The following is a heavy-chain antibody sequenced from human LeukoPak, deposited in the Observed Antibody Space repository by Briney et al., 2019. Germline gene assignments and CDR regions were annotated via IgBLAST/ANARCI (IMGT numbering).Heavy chain of an antibody. J-gene: IGHJ5*02. CDR1: GSSINSDY. CDR2: IYDNGIT. V-gene: IGHV4-59*08. Sequence: PSETLSLTCTGSGSSINSDYWTCIRQPPGKGLEGSACIYDNGITNYKSPPERRPTISVYTSKNQFSRRLRSVPAAATAVYYCARQHPPGSKKGWFAPWGQGTLVTVSS. D-gene: IGHD6-25*01. CDR3: ARQHPPGSKKGWFAP.